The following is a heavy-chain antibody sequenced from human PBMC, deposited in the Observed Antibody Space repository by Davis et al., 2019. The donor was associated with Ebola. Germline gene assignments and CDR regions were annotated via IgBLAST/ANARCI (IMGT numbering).Heavy chain of an antibody. CDR1: GYTFSIYG. CDR2: INPYNGNT. D-gene: IGHD3/OR15-3a*01. CDR3: ARSSFLDWLLTDY. V-gene: IGHV1-18*01. Sequence: ASVKVSCKTSGYTFSIYGLSWVRQAPGHGLEWMGWINPYNGNTDYAQNFQGRVTVTTDTSTTTAYMELTSLRSDDTAVYYCARSSFLDWLLTDYWGQGTLVTVSS. J-gene: IGHJ4*02.